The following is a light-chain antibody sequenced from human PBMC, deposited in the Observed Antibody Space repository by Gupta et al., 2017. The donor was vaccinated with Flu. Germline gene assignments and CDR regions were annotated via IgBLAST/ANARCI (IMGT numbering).Light chain of an antibody. CDR2: GAS. CDR1: QSVSNNY. V-gene: IGKV3-20*01. J-gene: IGKJ2*01. Sequence: ERVTLSCRASQSVSNNYLAWYQQKLGQPPRLLIYGASNRATGIPDRFSGSGSGTDFTLTISRLEPEDFVVYYCQQLGSSPYTFGQGSKLEIK. CDR3: QQLGSSPYT.